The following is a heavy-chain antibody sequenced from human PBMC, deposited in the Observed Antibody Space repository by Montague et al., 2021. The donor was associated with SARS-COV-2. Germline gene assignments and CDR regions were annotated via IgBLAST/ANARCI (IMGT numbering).Heavy chain of an antibody. CDR2: IFYTGNA. CDR1: GGSTSDYY. CDR3: ARAQNICFIANCVNYFDL. J-gene: IGHJ4*02. V-gene: IGHV4-59*01. D-gene: IGHD1-1*01. Sequence: SETLSLTCSGSGGSTSDYYWTWIRQSPGKELQWIGYIFYTGNAKFNPSLKSRVSMSLDTSKNHFSLRLSAVTAADTAVYYCARAQNICFIANCVNYFDLWGLGALVSVSS.